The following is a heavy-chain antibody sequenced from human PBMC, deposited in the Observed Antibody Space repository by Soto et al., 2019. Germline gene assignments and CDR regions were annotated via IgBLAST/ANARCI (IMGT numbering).Heavy chain of an antibody. V-gene: IGHV4-31*02. CDR1: SGSISSGGYY. D-gene: IGHD2-15*01. J-gene: IGHJ6*02. CDR3: ARDLIPEWCSGGSCYSEGMDV. Sequence: TLSLTWTVYSGSISSGGYYWSWLRQNPGKGLEWIGYIYYSGSTYYNPSLKSRVTISVDTSKTQFSLKLSAVTAADTAVYYWARDLIPEWCSGGSCYSEGMDVWGQGTTVTVSS. CDR2: IYYSGST.